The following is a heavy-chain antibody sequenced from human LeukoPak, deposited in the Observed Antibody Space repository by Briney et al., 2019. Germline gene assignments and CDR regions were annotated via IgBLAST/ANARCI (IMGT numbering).Heavy chain of an antibody. Sequence: GGSLRLSCAASGFTFSSYGMHWVRQAPGKGLEWVAFIRYDGSNKYYADSVKGRFTISRDNSKNTLYLQMNSLRAEDTAVYYCAKDLGPYSSSWFDYWGQGTLVTVSS. CDR1: GFTFSSYG. V-gene: IGHV3-30*02. D-gene: IGHD6-13*01. CDR3: AKDLGPYSSSWFDY. J-gene: IGHJ4*02. CDR2: IRYDGSNK.